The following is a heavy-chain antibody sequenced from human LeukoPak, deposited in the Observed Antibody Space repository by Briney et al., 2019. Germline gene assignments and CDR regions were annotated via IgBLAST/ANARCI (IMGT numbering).Heavy chain of an antibody. CDR1: GFTFDDYG. CDR3: ARAPRGILRARNYFDY. J-gene: IGHJ4*02. CDR2: INWNGGST. V-gene: IGHV3-20*04. Sequence: GGSLRLSCAASGFTFDDYGMSWVRQAPGKGLEWVSGINWNGGSTGYADSVKGRFTISRDNAKNSLYLQMNSLRAEDTAVYYCARAPRGILRARNYFDYWGQGTLVTVSS. D-gene: IGHD1-26*01.